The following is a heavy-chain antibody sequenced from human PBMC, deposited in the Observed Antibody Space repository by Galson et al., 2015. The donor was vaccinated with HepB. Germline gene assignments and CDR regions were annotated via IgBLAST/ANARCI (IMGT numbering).Heavy chain of an antibody. Sequence: SVKVSCKASGGTFSSYAISWVRQAPGQGLEWMGGIIPIFGTANYAQKFQGRVTITADESTSTAYMELSSLRSEDTAVYYCARGFAVGATMSPSPVSDHFDYWGQGTLVTVSS. D-gene: IGHD1-26*01. CDR2: IIPIFGTA. V-gene: IGHV1-69*13. J-gene: IGHJ4*02. CDR3: ARGFAVGATMSPSPVSDHFDY. CDR1: GGTFSSYA.